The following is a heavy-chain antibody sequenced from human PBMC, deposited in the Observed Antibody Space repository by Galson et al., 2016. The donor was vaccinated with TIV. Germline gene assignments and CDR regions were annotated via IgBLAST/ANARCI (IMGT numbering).Heavy chain of an antibody. CDR2: ISNDGSTI. Sequence: SLRLSCAASGLTFSFYEMNWVRQAPGKGLEWISYISNDGSTIYYADSVKGRFTISRDNARNSLSLQMNSLRGEDAAVYYCARETGFGSAWYEGYFDSWGQGTQVTVSS. CDR1: GLTFSFYE. J-gene: IGHJ4*02. CDR3: ARETGFGSAWYEGYFDS. V-gene: IGHV3-48*03. D-gene: IGHD6-19*01.